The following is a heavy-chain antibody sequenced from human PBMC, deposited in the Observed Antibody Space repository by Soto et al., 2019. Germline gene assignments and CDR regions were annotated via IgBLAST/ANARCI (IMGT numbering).Heavy chain of an antibody. J-gene: IGHJ6*02. D-gene: IGHD1-26*01. V-gene: IGHV3-74*01. CDR1: GFTFSSYW. CDR3: ARETHPYYVPPYYYGMDV. Sequence: GGSLRLSCAASGFTFSSYWMHWVRQAPGKGLVWVSRINSDGSSTSYADSVKGRFTISRDNAKNTLYLQMNSLRAEDTAVYYCARETHPYYVPPYYYGMDVWGQGTTVTVSS. CDR2: INSDGSST.